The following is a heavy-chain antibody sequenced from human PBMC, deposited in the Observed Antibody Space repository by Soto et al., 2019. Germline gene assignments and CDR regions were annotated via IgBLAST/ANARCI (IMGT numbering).Heavy chain of an antibody. V-gene: IGHV1-8*01. CDR2: VNPNSGET. CDR3: AIVSFLAPVTGAEIFDF. D-gene: IGHD2-21*02. J-gene: IGHJ3*01. Sequence: QVQLVQSGAEVKKPGASVKVSCKASGYSVTSYGMNWVRQAPGQGLEWMGWVNPNSGETEYAQKFQDRVTMTQDNSIRTAYMELSLLRSEDTDVYYCAIVSFLAPVTGAEIFDFWGQGTMVTVSS. CDR1: GYSVTSYG.